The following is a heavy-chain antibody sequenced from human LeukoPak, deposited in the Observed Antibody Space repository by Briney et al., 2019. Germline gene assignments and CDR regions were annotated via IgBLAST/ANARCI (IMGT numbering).Heavy chain of an antibody. V-gene: IGHV3-7*01. CDR2: INPDGNKK. J-gene: IGHJ4*02. Sequence: GGSLRLSCAVSGLTFSSSWMDWVRQAPGKGLEWVASINPDGNKKYSADSVKGRFTISRDNAENSLYLQMNSLRVEDTAFYYCARDLAYSRLDYWGQGMLVAVSS. CDR3: ARDLAYSRLDY. CDR1: GLTFSSSW. D-gene: IGHD5-18*01.